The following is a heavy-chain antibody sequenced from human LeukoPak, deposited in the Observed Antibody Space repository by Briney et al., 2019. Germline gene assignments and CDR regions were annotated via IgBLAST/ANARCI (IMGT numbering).Heavy chain of an antibody. J-gene: IGHJ4*02. CDR3: ARHHYDTKAPFDY. D-gene: IGHD3-22*01. Sequence: SVKVSCKASGGTFSSYAISWVRQAPGQGLEWMGRIIPILGIANYAQKFQGRVTIAADKSTSTAYMELSSLRSEDTAVYYCARHHYDTKAPFDYWGQGTLVTVSS. V-gene: IGHV1-69*04. CDR1: GGTFSSYA. CDR2: IIPILGIA.